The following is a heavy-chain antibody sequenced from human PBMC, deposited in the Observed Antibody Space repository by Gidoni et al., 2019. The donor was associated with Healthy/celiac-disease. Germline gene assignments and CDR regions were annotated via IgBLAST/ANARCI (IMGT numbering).Heavy chain of an antibody. J-gene: IGHJ3*02. Sequence: EVQLAPSGAEVTKPGESLKISCKGSGYSFTSYWIGWVHQMPGKGLEWMGIIYPGDSDTRYSPSFQGQVTISADKSISTAYLQWSSLKASDTAMYYCARHRGSGWSWADAFDIWGQGTMVTVSS. CDR3: ARHRGSGWSWADAFDI. D-gene: IGHD6-19*01. CDR2: IYPGDSDT. CDR1: GYSFTSYW. V-gene: IGHV5-51*07.